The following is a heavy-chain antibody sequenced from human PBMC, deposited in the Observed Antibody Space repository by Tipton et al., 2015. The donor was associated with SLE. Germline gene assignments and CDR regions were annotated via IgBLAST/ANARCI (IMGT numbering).Heavy chain of an antibody. Sequence: GLVKPSETLSLTCDVSGYSISKTYYWSWVRLSPVKGLEWIGSIYQSTSIYYNPSLKSRVTLSMDASKNQFSLTLHSVIAADTAVYYCARGGKFDPWGQGISVTVFS. D-gene: IGHD1-1*01. V-gene: IGHV4-38-2*01. CDR2: IYQSTSI. J-gene: IGHJ5*02. CDR1: GYSISKTYY. CDR3: ARGGKFDP.